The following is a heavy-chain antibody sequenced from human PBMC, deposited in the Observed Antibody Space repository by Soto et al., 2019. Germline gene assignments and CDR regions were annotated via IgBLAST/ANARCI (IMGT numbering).Heavy chain of an antibody. CDR1: GGSFSGYY. Sequence: QVQLQQWGAGLLKPSETLSLTCAVYGGSFSGYYWSWIRQPPGKGLEWIGEINHSGSTHSNPALKSRVTISVDTSKNQFSLKLSSVTAADTAVYYCARGEQLGFDYWGQGTLVTVSS. J-gene: IGHJ4*02. D-gene: IGHD6-13*01. V-gene: IGHV4-34*01. CDR2: INHSGST. CDR3: ARGEQLGFDY.